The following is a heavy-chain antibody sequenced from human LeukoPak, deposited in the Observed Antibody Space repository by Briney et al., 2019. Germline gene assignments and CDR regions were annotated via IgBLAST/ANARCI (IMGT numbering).Heavy chain of an antibody. CDR3: ARVGYNYGGDAFDI. J-gene: IGHJ3*02. CDR1: GGSISSYY. Sequence: SETLSLICTVSGGSISSYYWSWIRQPPGKGLEWIGYIFYSGSTSYNPSLKSRVTISVDTSKNQFSLKLSSVTAADTAVYFCARVGYNYGGDAFDIWGQGTMVTVSS. V-gene: IGHV4-59*01. CDR2: IFYSGST. D-gene: IGHD5-18*01.